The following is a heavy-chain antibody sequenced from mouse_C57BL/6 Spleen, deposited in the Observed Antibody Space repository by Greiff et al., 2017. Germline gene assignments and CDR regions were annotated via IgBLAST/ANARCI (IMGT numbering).Heavy chain of an antibody. CDR2: IHPNSGST. CDR3: AREDYYGSRWFAY. CDR1: GYTFTSYW. J-gene: IGHJ3*01. D-gene: IGHD1-1*01. Sequence: QVQLKQPGAELVKPGASVKLSCKASGYTFTSYWMHWVKQRPGQGLEWIGMIHPNSGSTNYNEKFKSKATLTVDKSSSTAYMQLSSLTSEDSAVYYCAREDYYGSRWFAYWGQGTLVTVSA. V-gene: IGHV1-64*01.